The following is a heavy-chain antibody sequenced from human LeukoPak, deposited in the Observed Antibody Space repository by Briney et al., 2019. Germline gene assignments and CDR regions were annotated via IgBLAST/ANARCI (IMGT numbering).Heavy chain of an antibody. CDR3: AKDLGWSGYSIDY. Sequence: GGSLRLSCAASGFTFDDYAMHWVRQAPGKGLEGVSGISWNSGSIGYADSVKGRFTISRDNAKNSLYLQMNSLRAEDTALYYCAKDLGWSGYSIDYWGQGTLVTVSS. V-gene: IGHV3-9*01. CDR2: ISWNSGSI. CDR1: GFTFDDYA. J-gene: IGHJ4*02. D-gene: IGHD3-3*01.